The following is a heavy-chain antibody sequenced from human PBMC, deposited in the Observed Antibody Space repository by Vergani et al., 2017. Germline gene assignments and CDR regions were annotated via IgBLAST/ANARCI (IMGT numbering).Heavy chain of an antibody. V-gene: IGHV3-30*18. D-gene: IGHD3-3*01. CDR3: AKVSSDFWSGQGAFDF. Sequence: QVQLVESGGGVVQPGRSLRLSCAASGFTFSSYGMHWVRQAPGKGLEWVAVISYDGSNKYYADSVKGRFTISRDNSKNTLYLQMNSLRAEDTAVYYCAKVSSDFWSGQGAFDFWGQGTMVTVSS. J-gene: IGHJ3*01. CDR1: GFTFSSYG. CDR2: ISYDGSNK.